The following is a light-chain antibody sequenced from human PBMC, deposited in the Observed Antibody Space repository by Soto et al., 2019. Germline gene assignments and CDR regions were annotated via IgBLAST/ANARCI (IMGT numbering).Light chain of an antibody. Sequence: TQMTQYPLSLSASGGEKSIIICRASRDVGSDVSWYQQKPGQAPKLVIYAASNLYTGVPSRFSGRRSGTEFTLTISSLQPEAFASYYCLHDYGDLWTFGQGTKVDIK. CDR1: RDVGSD. CDR2: AAS. CDR3: LHDYGDLWT. J-gene: IGKJ1*01. V-gene: IGKV1-6*01.